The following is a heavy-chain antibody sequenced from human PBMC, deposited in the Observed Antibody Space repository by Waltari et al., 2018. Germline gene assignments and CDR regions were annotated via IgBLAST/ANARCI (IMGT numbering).Heavy chain of an antibody. CDR2: ICHDGSNK. Sequence: QEQLVESGGGVVQPGKSLRLSCAASGFTFRSHGRHWVRQTPGKGLGWGAIICHDGSNKYYGDFLKGRFTISRDNSKSTLYLQMNSLRIEDSAVYYCARDRLRLWGGMDVWGQGTTVTVSS. CDR1: GFTFRSHG. D-gene: IGHD3-10*01. J-gene: IGHJ6*02. CDR3: ARDRLRLWGGMDV. V-gene: IGHV3-33*01.